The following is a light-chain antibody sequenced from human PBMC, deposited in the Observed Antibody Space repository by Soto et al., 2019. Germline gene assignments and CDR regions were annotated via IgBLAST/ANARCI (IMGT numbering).Light chain of an antibody. Sequence: QSVLTQPASVSGSPGQSITISCTGTSSDVGSYNLVSWYQHHPGKAPKFIIYEVSNRPSGVSSRFSGSKSGNTASLTISGLQAEDEADYYCGSYTGSIYVFGPGTKVTVL. CDR1: SSDVGSYNL. V-gene: IGLV2-14*02. CDR2: EVS. J-gene: IGLJ1*01. CDR3: GSYTGSIYV.